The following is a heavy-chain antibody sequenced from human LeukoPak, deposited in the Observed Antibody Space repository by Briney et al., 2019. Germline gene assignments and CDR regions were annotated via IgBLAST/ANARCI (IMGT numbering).Heavy chain of an antibody. D-gene: IGHD6-13*01. CDR2: IYYTGST. CDR3: ARDRPGGSSLDY. Sequence: SETLSLTCTVSGGSINPYYWSWIRQPPGKGLEWIGYIYYTGSTNYNPSLKSRVTISVDTSKNQFSLKLSSVTAADTAVYYCARDRPGGSSLDYWGQGTLVTVSS. CDR1: GGSINPYY. J-gene: IGHJ4*02. V-gene: IGHV4-59*01.